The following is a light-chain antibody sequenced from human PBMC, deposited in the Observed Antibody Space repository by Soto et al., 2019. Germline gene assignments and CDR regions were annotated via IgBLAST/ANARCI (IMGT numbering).Light chain of an antibody. CDR1: SSDVGGYKY. Sequence: QSALTQPPSASGSPGQSVTISCTGTSSDVGGYKYVSWYQQHPGKAPKLMIYEINKRPSGVPNRFSGSKSGNAASLTVSGLQAEDEADYYCNSYAGKNTWVFGEGTKLTVL. CDR2: EIN. CDR3: NSYAGKNTWV. V-gene: IGLV2-8*01. J-gene: IGLJ3*02.